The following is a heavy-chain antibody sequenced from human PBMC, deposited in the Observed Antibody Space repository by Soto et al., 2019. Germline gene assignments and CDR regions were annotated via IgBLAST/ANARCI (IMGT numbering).Heavy chain of an antibody. CDR3: ARDQPGYSYGYGLGY. CDR2: ISSSSSYI. J-gene: IGHJ4*02. CDR1: GFTFSSYS. D-gene: IGHD5-18*01. V-gene: IGHV3-21*01. Sequence: GGSLRLSCAASGFTFSSYSMSWVRQAPGKGLEWVSAISSSSSYIYYADSVKGRFTISRDNAKNSLYLQMYSLRAEDTAVYYCARDQPGYSYGYGLGYWGQGTLVTVSS.